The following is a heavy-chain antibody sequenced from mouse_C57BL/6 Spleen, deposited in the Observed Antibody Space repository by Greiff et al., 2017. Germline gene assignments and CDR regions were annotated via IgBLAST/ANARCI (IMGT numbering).Heavy chain of an antibody. J-gene: IGHJ4*01. CDR2: INPNNGGT. V-gene: IGHV1-26*01. CDR3: ARQGDH. Sequence: EVQGVESGPELVKPGASVKISCKASGYTFTDYYMNWVKQSHGKSLEWIGDINPNNGGTSYNQKFKGKDTLTVDKSSSTTYMELRSLTSEDSAVYYCARQGDHWGQGTSVTVSS. CDR1: GYTFTDYY.